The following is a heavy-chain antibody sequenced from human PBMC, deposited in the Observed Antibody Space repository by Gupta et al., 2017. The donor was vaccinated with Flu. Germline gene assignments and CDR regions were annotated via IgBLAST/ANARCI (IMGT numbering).Heavy chain of an antibody. CDR2: INTGGTTI. D-gene: IGHD3-16*01. CDR1: GFTFSRYE. Sequence: GFTFSRYEMSWVRQAPGQGPEWISYINTGGTTIYYADSVKGRFTVSRDNAKNSLYLQLNNLRAEDTAIYYCARDQETGYVWGNFDYWGQGTLVTVSS. J-gene: IGHJ4*02. V-gene: IGHV3-48*03. CDR3: ARDQETGYVWGNFDY.